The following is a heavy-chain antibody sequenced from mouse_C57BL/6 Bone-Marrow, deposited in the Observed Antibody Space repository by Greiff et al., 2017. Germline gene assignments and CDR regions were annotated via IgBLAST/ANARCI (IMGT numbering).Heavy chain of an antibody. CDR3: TAYYSNYFDD. Sequence: VQLQQSGAELVRPGASVTLSCTASGFNIKDDYMHWVKQRPEQGLEWIGWIDPENGDTEYASKFQGKATITADTSSNTAYLQLSSLTSEDTAVYYCTAYYSNYFDDWGQGTTLTVSS. CDR2: IDPENGDT. CDR1: GFNIKDDY. D-gene: IGHD2-5*01. V-gene: IGHV14-4*01. J-gene: IGHJ2*01.